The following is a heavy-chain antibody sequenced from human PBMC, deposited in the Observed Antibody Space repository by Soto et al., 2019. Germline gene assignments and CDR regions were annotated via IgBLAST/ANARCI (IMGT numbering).Heavy chain of an antibody. CDR1: GYTIISYG. D-gene: IGHD1-26*01. V-gene: IGHV1-18*01. Sequence: ASGKVSCKASGYTIISYGISWVRQAPGQGLEWMGWIGAYSGNTNYVQKFQGRVTMTTDTSTSTAYMEPRSLRSDDSAVYFCARGGSYYRPFDYWGQGTMVTVSS. J-gene: IGHJ4*02. CDR2: IGAYSGNT. CDR3: ARGGSYYRPFDY.